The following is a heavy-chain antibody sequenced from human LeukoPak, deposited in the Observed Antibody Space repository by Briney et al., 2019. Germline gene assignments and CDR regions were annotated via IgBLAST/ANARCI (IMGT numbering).Heavy chain of an antibody. Sequence: GGSLRLSCAASGFTFSSYTIHWVRQASGKGLEWVTLKSHDGRNKNYADSVKGRFTISRDNSKKTLYLEVNSLRPEDTAVYYCARGSHQDYFGSMTYLFDYWGQGILVTVSS. V-gene: IGHV3-30*04. J-gene: IGHJ4*02. CDR2: KSHDGRNK. CDR3: ARGSHQDYFGSMTYLFDY. CDR1: GFTFSSYT. D-gene: IGHD3-10*01.